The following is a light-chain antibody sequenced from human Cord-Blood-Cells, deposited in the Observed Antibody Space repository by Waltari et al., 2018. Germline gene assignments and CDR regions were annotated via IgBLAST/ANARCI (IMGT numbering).Light chain of an antibody. J-gene: IGKJ4*01. CDR3: QQYYSTPLT. CDR2: WAS. Sequence: DIVMTQSPDSLAVSLDERATINCKSSQSVVYSSNNKNYLAWYQQKPGQPPKLLIYWASTRESGVPDRFSGSGSGTDFTLTISSLQAEDVAVYYCQQYYSTPLTFGGGTKVEIK. CDR1: QSVVYSSNNKNY. V-gene: IGKV4-1*01.